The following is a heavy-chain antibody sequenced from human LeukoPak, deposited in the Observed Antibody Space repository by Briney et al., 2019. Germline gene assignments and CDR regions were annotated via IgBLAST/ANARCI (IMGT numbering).Heavy chain of an antibody. V-gene: IGHV4-39*07. CDR3: ARETGVVTIDAFDI. D-gene: IGHD3-3*01. CDR1: GGSISSNSYS. J-gene: IGHJ3*02. Sequence: PSETLSLTCTVSGGSISSNSYSWVWHRPPTGKGLVGVGNIDYSGNTYYNPPRKTSVTISVDTSKNRFSLKLSSVTAADTAVYYCARETGVVTIDAFDIWGQGTMVTVSS. CDR2: IDYSGNT.